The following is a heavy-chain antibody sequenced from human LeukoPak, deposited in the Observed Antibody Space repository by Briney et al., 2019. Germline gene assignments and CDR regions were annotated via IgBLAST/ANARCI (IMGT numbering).Heavy chain of an antibody. CDR3: ATVRGVDTTALDELSVC. Sequence: PGGSLRLSCAASGFTISSNYMGWVRQAPGKGLEWVSVIYAGGATYSADSVKGRFTISRDNSKNTLYLQMNSLRAEDTAVYYCATVRGVDTTALDELSVCWGQGTLVTVSS. D-gene: IGHD5-18*01. J-gene: IGHJ4*02. CDR2: IYAGGAT. V-gene: IGHV3-53*01. CDR1: GFTISSNY.